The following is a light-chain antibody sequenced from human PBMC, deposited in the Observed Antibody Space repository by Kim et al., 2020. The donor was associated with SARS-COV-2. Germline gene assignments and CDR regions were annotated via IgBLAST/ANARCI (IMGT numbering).Light chain of an antibody. J-gene: IGKJ4*01. V-gene: IGKV3-11*01. CDR2: DAS. CDR1: LSVSSY. CDR3: QQRSNWL. Sequence: LSLCPGESATLACRAGLSVSSYLAWYQQKPGQAPRLLIYDASNRATGIPARFSGSGSETDFTLTISSLEPEDFAVYYCQQRSNWLFGGGTKMDIK.